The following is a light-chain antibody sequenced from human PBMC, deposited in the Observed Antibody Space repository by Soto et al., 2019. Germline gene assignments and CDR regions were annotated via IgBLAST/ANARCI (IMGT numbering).Light chain of an antibody. V-gene: IGKV3-15*01. CDR3: ERPCSAAWT. Sequence: CRASQTISGTLAWYQQKPGQAPRLLIHGASTRAPGFPARFSVSGHGTAYDLGLRCLHSGGSAVHFCERPCSAAWTLGQGTKVDIK. J-gene: IGKJ1*01. CDR2: GAS. CDR1: QTISGT.